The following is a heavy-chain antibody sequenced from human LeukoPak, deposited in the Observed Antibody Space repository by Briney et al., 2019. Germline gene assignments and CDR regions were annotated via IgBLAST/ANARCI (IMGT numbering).Heavy chain of an antibody. V-gene: IGHV3-7*01. D-gene: IGHD1-26*01. CDR3: ARDTVGATDY. Sequence: GGSLRLSCAASGFTFSSSWMSWVRQAPGKGLEWVTNIKPDGSEKHYVDSVKGRFTISRDNAKKSLYLQMNSLRAEDTALYYCARDTVGATDYWGQGTLVTVSS. CDR2: IKPDGSEK. J-gene: IGHJ4*02. CDR1: GFTFSSSW.